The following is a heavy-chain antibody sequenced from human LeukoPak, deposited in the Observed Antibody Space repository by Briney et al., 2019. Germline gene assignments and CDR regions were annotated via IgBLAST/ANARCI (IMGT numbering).Heavy chain of an antibody. D-gene: IGHD4-11*01. CDR2: IYTSGST. CDR3: ARDRYSNYGWYFDL. V-gene: IGHV4-61*02. Sequence: PSETLSLTCTVSGGSISSGSYYWSWLRQPAGTGLEWIGRIYTSGSTNYNPSLKSRVTISVDTSKNQFSLKLSSVTAADTAVYYCARDRYSNYGWYFDLWGRGTLATVSS. CDR1: GGSISSGSYY. J-gene: IGHJ2*01.